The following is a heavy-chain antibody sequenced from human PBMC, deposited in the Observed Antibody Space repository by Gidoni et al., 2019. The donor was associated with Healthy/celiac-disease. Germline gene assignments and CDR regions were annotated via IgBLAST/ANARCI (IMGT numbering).Heavy chain of an antibody. CDR3: ARVPYTYYYYMDV. Sequence: EVQRVESGGGLVKPGGSLRLSWAASGFTFSSYSMNWVRQAPGKGLEWVSSSSSSSSYIYYADSVKGRFTISRDNAKNSLYLQMNSLRAEDTAVYYCARVPYTYYYYMDVWGKGTTVTVSS. CDR2: SSSSSSYI. V-gene: IGHV3-21*01. CDR1: GFTFSSYS. J-gene: IGHJ6*03.